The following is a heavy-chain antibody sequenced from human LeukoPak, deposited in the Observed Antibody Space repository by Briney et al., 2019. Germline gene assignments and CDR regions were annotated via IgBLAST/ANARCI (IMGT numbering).Heavy chain of an antibody. CDR2: IYTSGST. CDR3: ARVGESTSNWFDP. Sequence: SETLSLTCTVSGGSISSSSYYWGWIRQPAGKGLEWIGRIYTSGSTNYNPSLKSRVTMSVDTSKNQFSLKLSSVTAADTAVYYCARVGESTSNWFDPWGQGTLVTVSS. D-gene: IGHD3-10*01. CDR1: GGSISSSSYY. V-gene: IGHV4-61*02. J-gene: IGHJ5*02.